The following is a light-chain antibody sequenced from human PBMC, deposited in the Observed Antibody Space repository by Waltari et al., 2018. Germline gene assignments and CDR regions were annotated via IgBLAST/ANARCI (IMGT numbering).Light chain of an antibody. V-gene: IGLV1-40*01. Sequence: QSVLTQPPSVSGAPGQRLTISCTGSSSNLGADFDVAWYQQLPGAAPKLLIHNNNNRPAGVPDRFSGSKSGGSASLAITGLQADDEADYYCQSYDRTLRGSVFGGGTKLTVL. J-gene: IGLJ3*02. CDR1: SSNLGADFD. CDR2: NNN. CDR3: QSYDRTLRGSV.